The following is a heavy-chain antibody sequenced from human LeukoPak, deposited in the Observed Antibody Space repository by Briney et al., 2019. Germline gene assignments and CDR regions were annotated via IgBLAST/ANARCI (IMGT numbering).Heavy chain of an antibody. Sequence: GESLKISCKGSGYSFTSYWIGWVRQMPGKGLEWMGIIYPGDSDTRYSPSFQGQVTISVDKSISTAYLQWSSLKASDSAMYYCARRPGVVVGATGEFDFWGQGTLVTVSS. V-gene: IGHV5-51*01. CDR2: IYPGDSDT. D-gene: IGHD2-15*01. CDR3: ARRPGVVVGATGEFDF. CDR1: GYSFTSYW. J-gene: IGHJ4*02.